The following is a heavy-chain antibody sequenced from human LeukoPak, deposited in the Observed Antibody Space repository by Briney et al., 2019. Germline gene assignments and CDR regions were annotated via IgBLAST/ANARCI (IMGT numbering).Heavy chain of an antibody. CDR3: AKDLAVGTSPRVYAFDV. Sequence: RRSLRLSCAASGFTFSDYAMHWVRQVPGKGLEWVGGSSWNSGTIAYGESVKGRATISRDNARNSLYLEVNSLRVEDTALYYCAKDLAVGTSPRVYAFDVWGQGSLVTVSS. D-gene: IGHD1/OR15-1a*01. V-gene: IGHV3-9*01. CDR1: GFTFSDYA. CDR2: SSWNSGTI. J-gene: IGHJ3*01.